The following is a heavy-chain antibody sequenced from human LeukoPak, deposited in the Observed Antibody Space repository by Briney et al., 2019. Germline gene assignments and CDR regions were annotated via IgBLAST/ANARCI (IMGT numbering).Heavy chain of an antibody. Sequence: SVKVFCKTSGGTFTSYAITWGRQAPGQGLEWMGKIIPISGTTNYAQKFQGRVTFIADESTSTAYMELSSLRSEDTALYYCARKLRLGGNWFDPWGQGTLVTVSS. CDR1: GGTFTSYA. V-gene: IGHV1-69*13. D-gene: IGHD1-26*01. J-gene: IGHJ5*02. CDR3: ARKLRLGGNWFDP. CDR2: IIPISGTT.